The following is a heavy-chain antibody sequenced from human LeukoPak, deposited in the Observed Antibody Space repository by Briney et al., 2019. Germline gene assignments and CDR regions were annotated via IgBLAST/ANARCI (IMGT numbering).Heavy chain of an antibody. Sequence: GGSVTETRLSSRYIYIWYYMHWLRQPPARGGEGMGWINSNSGGTNYAQKFQGRVTMPSDTSIRTAYMDLNRLRSDDTAGYYCARVVAVTGTPVYYMDVWGKGTTVTVSS. CDR3: ARVVAVTGTPVYYMDV. D-gene: IGHD6-19*01. J-gene: IGHJ6*03. CDR1: RYIYIWYY. V-gene: IGHV1-2*02. CDR2: INSNSGGT.